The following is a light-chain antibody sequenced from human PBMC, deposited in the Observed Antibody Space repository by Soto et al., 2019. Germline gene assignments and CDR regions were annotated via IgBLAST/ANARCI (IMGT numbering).Light chain of an antibody. CDR1: SSDVGGYNY. J-gene: IGLJ2*01. Sequence: QSALTQPASVSGSPGQSITISCTGTSSDVGGYNYVSWYQQHPGIAPKVMIYDVSYRPSGVSNRFSGSKSGNTASLTISGLQVEDEADYYCSSYTSSSTLVVFGGGTKLTVL. CDR2: DVS. V-gene: IGLV2-14*03. CDR3: SSYTSSSTLVV.